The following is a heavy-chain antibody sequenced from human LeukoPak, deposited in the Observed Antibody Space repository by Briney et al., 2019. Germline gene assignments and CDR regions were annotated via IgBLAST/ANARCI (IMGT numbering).Heavy chain of an antibody. CDR1: GYTFTGYY. Sequence: GASVKVSCKASGYTFTGYYMHWVRQAPGQGLEWMGWINPNSGGTSYAQKFQGRVTMTRDTSISTAYMELSRLRSDDTAVYYCARPQCSGGSCPMGYWGQGTLVTVSS. CDR2: INPNSGGT. CDR3: ARPQCSGGSCPMGY. V-gene: IGHV1-2*02. D-gene: IGHD2-15*01. J-gene: IGHJ4*02.